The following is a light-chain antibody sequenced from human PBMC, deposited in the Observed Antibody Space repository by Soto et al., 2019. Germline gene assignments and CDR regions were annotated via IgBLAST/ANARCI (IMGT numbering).Light chain of an antibody. V-gene: IGKV1-6*01. Sequence: AIQMTQSPSSLSASVGDRVTITCRASQGIRNDLGWYQQTPGKAPKLLIYAASRLQSGVPSRFSGTGSGTDFTLTISSLQPEDFATYYCLQDSNYPRTFGQGTKLEIK. J-gene: IGKJ2*01. CDR1: QGIRND. CDR2: AAS. CDR3: LQDSNYPRT.